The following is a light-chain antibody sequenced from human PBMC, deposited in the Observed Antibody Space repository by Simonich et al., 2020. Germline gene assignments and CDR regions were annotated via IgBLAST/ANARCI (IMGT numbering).Light chain of an antibody. CDR2: EDN. CDR3: QSYDSSNHWV. Sequence: NFMLTQPHSVSESPGKTVTISCTRSSGSIASNYVQWYQQHPGSAPTTMIYEDNQRPSGVPDLFSGSIDSSSNSASLTISGLKTEDEADYYCQSYDSSNHWVFGGGTKLTVL. V-gene: IGLV6-57*03. CDR1: SGSIASNY. J-gene: IGLJ3*02.